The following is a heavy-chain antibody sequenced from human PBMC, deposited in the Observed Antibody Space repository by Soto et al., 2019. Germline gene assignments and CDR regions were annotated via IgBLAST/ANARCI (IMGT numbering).Heavy chain of an antibody. CDR2: FSDSGST. V-gene: IGHV4-34*01. Sequence: LSLTCAVYGGSFSGNYWSWIRQPPGKGLEWIGEFSDSGSTNYNPSLKSRVTISEDMSKSQFSLKLSSVTAADTAVYYCARGNLYYGLDVWGQGTTVTVSS. CDR3: ARGNLYYGLDV. J-gene: IGHJ6*02. CDR1: GGSFSGNY.